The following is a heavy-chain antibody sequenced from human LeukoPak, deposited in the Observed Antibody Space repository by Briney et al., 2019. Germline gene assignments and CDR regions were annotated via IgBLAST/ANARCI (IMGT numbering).Heavy chain of an antibody. V-gene: IGHV4-59*08. CDR2: IYYSGST. Sequence: PSETLSLTCTVSGGSISSYYWSWIRQPPGKGLEWIGYIYYSGSTNYNPSLKSRVTISVDTSKNQFFLTLSSVTAADTAVYYCARRRGYSNKEAFDYWGQGTLVTVSS. CDR3: ARRRGYSNKEAFDY. D-gene: IGHD4-11*01. J-gene: IGHJ4*02. CDR1: GGSISSYY.